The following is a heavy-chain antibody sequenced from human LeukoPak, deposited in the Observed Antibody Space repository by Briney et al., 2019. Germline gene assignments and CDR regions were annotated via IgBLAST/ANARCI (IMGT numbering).Heavy chain of an antibody. V-gene: IGHV3-23*01. D-gene: IGHD1-26*01. CDR2: ISGSGSST. CDR3: ATAAWGGSTARDYYYYMDV. CDR1: GFTFSSYA. Sequence: GGSLRLSCAASGFTFSSYAMSWVRQAPGKGLEWVSAISGSGSSTYYADSVKGRFTISRDNSKNTLYLQMNSLRSEDTAVYYCATAAWGGSTARDYYYYMDVWGKGTTVTVSS. J-gene: IGHJ6*03.